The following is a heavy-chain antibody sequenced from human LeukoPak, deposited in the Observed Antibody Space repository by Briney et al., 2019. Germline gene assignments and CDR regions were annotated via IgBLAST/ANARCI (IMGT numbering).Heavy chain of an antibody. CDR3: ARVRPIEYNTSTFDL. D-gene: IGHD3-3*01. J-gene: IGHJ2*01. CDR2: IYYTGST. V-gene: IGHV4-39*01. CDR1: GASISSSIYY. Sequence: SETLSLTCTVSGASISSSIYYWGWIRQPPGKGLEWIGNIYYTGSTFYNPSLKSRVTISVDTSKNQFSLKLSSVTAADTAVYYCARVRPIEYNTSTFDLWGRGTLVIVSS.